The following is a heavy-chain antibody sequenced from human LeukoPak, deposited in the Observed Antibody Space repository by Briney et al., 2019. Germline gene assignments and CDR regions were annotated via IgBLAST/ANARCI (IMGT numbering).Heavy chain of an antibody. J-gene: IGHJ3*02. CDR3: ARLSTVTTRAFDI. V-gene: IGHV4-59*12. CDR1: GGSISSYY. CDR2: IYYSGST. Sequence: PSETLSLTCTVSGGSISSYYWSWIRQPPGKGLEWIGYIYYSGSTNYNPSLKSRVTMSVDTSRNQFSLKLSSVTAADTAVYYCARLSTVTTRAFDIWGQGTMVSVSS. D-gene: IGHD4-17*01.